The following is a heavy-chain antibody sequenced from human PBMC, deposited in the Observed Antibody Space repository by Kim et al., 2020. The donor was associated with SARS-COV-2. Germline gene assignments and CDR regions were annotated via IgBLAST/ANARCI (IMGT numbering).Heavy chain of an antibody. CDR1: GYTFTSYD. CDR2: MNPNSGNT. D-gene: IGHD5-12*01. CDR3: ASLTSGRGWYFDL. V-gene: IGHV1-8*01. Sequence: ASVKVSCKASGYTFTSYDIKWVRQATGQGLEWMGWMNPNSGNTGYAQKFQGRVTMTRNTSISTAYMELSSLRSEDTAVYYCASLTSGRGWYFDLWGRGTLVTVSS. J-gene: IGHJ2*01.